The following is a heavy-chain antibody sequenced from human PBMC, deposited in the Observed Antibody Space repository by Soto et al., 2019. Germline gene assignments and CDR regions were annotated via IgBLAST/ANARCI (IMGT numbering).Heavy chain of an antibody. V-gene: IGHV4-39*01. Sequence: SETLSLTCSVSGGSISNNNYYWDWIRQPPGNGLGWIGTIFYSGTTYYNSSLESRVTISVDTSRNQFSLRLSSVTAADTAVYYCARRDYASGSIGYWGQGTLVTVSS. J-gene: IGHJ4*02. CDR3: ARRDYASGSIGY. D-gene: IGHD3-10*01. CDR1: GGSISNNNYY. CDR2: IFYSGTT.